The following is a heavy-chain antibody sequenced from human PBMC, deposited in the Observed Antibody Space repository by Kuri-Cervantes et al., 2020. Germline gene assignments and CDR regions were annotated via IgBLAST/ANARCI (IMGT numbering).Heavy chain of an antibody. CDR3: ARDLAVADNLYFDY. J-gene: IGHJ4*02. CDR1: GGSISSGGYY. D-gene: IGHD6-19*01. CDR2: IYYSGST. V-gene: IGHV4-31*03. Sequence: SETLSLTCTVSGGSISSGGYYWSWIRQHPGKGLEWIGYIYYSGSTYYNPSLKSRVTISVDKSKNQFSLKLSSVTAADTAVYYCARDLAVADNLYFDYWGQGTLVTVSS.